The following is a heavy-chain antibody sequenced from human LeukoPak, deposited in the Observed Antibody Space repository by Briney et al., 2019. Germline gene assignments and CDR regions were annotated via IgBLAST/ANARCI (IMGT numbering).Heavy chain of an antibody. CDR2: IYYSGST. CDR3: ARHVRPQATSWFDP. D-gene: IGHD1-26*01. V-gene: IGHV4-39*01. CDR1: GGSISSSSYY. J-gene: IGHJ5*02. Sequence: SETLSLTCTVSGGSISSSSYYWGWIRQPPGKGLEWIGSIYYSGSTYYNPSLKSRVTISVDTSKNQFSLKLSSVTAADTAVYYCARHVRPQATSWFDPWGQGTLVTVSS.